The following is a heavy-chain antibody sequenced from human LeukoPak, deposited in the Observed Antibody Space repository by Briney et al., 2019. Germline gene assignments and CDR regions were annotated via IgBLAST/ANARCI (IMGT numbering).Heavy chain of an antibody. Sequence: GRSLRLSCAASGFTFDDYAMHWVRQAPGKGLEWVSGISWNSGSIGYADSVKGRLTISRDNAKNSLYLQMNSLRAEDTAVYYCARRLSYVFGTYYFDYWGQGTLVTVSS. CDR1: GFTFDDYA. D-gene: IGHD1-14*01. CDR3: ARRLSYVFGTYYFDY. J-gene: IGHJ4*02. CDR2: ISWNSGSI. V-gene: IGHV3-9*01.